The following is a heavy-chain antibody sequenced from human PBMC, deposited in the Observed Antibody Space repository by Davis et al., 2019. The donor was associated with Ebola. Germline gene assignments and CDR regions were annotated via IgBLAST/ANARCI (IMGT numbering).Heavy chain of an antibody. V-gene: IGHV3-23*01. Sequence: GESLKISCAASGFTVSSNYMSWVRQAPGKGLEWVSAISGSGGSTYYADSVKGRFTISRDNSKNTLYLQMNSLRAEDTAVYYCAKDLWDRYGSSYWGQGTLVTVSS. CDR3: AKDLWDRYGSSY. J-gene: IGHJ4*02. CDR2: ISGSGGST. CDR1: GFTVSSNY. D-gene: IGHD3-10*01.